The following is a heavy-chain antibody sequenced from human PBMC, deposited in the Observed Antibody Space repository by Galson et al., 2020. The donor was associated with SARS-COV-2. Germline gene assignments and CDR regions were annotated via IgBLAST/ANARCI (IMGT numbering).Heavy chain of an antibody. CDR3: ARFRVGATLFAFDI. J-gene: IGHJ3*02. CDR1: GYTFTGYY. D-gene: IGHD1-26*01. CDR2: INPNSGGT. V-gene: IGHV1-2*02. Sequence: ASVKVSCKASGYTFTGYYMHWVRQAPGQGLEWMGWINPNSGGTNYAQKFQGRVTMTRDTSISTAYMELSRLRSDDTAVYYCARFRVGATLFAFDIWGQGTMVTVSS.